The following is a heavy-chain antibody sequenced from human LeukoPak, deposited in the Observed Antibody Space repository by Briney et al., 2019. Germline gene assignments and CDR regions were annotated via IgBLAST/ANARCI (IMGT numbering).Heavy chain of an antibody. Sequence: PGGSLRLSCAASGFTFSDYYMRWIRQAPGKGLEWVSYISSSSSYTNYADSVKGRFTISRDNAKNSLYLQMNSLRAEDTAVYYCARVDGSGSYYFVAWGQGTLVTVSS. CDR2: ISSSSSYT. D-gene: IGHD3-10*01. V-gene: IGHV3-11*05. CDR1: GFTFSDYY. J-gene: IGHJ4*02. CDR3: ARVDGSGSYYFVA.